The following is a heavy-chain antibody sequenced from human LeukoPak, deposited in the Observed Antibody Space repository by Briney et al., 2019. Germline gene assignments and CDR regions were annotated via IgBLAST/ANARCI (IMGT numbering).Heavy chain of an antibody. D-gene: IGHD5-24*01. CDR3: ARVYGDGYNRGFDY. V-gene: IGHV3-30*04. Sequence: GGSLRLSCAASGFTFSSYAMHWVRQAPGKGLEWVAVISYDGSNKYYADSVKGRFTISRDNSKNTLYLQMNSLRAEDTAVYYCARVYGDGYNRGFDYWGQGTLVTVSS. CDR1: GFTFSSYA. CDR2: ISYDGSNK. J-gene: IGHJ4*02.